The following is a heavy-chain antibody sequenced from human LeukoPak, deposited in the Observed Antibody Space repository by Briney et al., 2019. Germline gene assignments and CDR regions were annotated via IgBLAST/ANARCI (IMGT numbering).Heavy chain of an antibody. D-gene: IGHD6-19*01. V-gene: IGHV4-59*01. CDR2: IYYSGST. Sequence: SETLSLTCTVSGGSISSYYWSWIRQPPGKGLEWIGYIYYSGSTNYDPSLKSRVTISVDTSKNQFSLKLSSVTAADTAVYYCARGREGSGWYRDWFDPWGQGTLVTVSS. CDR3: ARGREGSGWYRDWFDP. CDR1: GGSISSYY. J-gene: IGHJ5*02.